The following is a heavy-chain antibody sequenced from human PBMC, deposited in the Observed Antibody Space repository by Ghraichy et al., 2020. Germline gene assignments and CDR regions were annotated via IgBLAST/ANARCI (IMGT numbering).Heavy chain of an antibody. D-gene: IGHD3-10*01. V-gene: IGHV4-34*01. CDR2: ISQTGST. Sequence: SQTLSLTCAVDGGSFRGFHWSWIRQPPGKGLEWIGEISQTGSTEYNPALKGRVTLSGDTSKNHFSLKLRSVTAADPAVYYCARCKGVTLIRGVCRNSGLDLWGQGTTVTVS. J-gene: IGHJ6*02. CDR3: ARCKGVTLIRGVCRNSGLDL. CDR1: GGSFRGFH.